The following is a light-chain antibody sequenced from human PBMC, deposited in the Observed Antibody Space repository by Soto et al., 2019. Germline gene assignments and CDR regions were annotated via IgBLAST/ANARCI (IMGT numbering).Light chain of an antibody. J-gene: IGLJ1*01. CDR3: AAWDESPSGFYF. Sequence: QSVLTQPPSASGTPGQRVTISCSGSSSNIGSNYVYWYQQLPGTAPKLLIYRNNQRPSVVPDRFSGSKSGTSASLAISGLRSEDEADYYCAAWDESPSGFYFSGIGTKVTVL. V-gene: IGLV1-47*01. CDR2: RNN. CDR1: SSNIGSNY.